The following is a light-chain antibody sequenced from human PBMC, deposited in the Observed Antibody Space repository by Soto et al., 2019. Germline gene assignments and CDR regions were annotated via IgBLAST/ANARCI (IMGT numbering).Light chain of an antibody. Sequence: DIVMTQSPATLPVSPGERATLSCRASQSVSSNLAWSHQKPGQAPRFLIYGASTRATGIPARFSGSGSGTEFTLTISSLQSEDFAVYYCQQYDNWPLTFGGGTKVEIK. V-gene: IGKV3-15*01. CDR2: GAS. CDR3: QQYDNWPLT. J-gene: IGKJ4*01. CDR1: QSVSSN.